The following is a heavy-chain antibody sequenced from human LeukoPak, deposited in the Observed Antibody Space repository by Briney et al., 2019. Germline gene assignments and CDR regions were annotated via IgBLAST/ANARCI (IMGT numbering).Heavy chain of an antibody. J-gene: IGHJ4*02. D-gene: IGHD6-13*01. CDR1: GFTFSSYA. CDR2: ISGSGGST. CDR3: AKSLASSSWYYFDY. Sequence: GGSLRLSCAASGFTFSSYAMSWVRQAPGKGLEWVSAISGSGGSTYYADSVKGRFTISRDNSKNTQYLQMNSLRAEDTAVYYCAKSLASSSWYYFDYWGQGTLITVSS. V-gene: IGHV3-23*01.